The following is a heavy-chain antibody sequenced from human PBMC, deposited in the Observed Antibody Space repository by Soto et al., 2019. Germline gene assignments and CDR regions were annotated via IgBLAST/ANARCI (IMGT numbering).Heavy chain of an antibody. V-gene: IGHV3-30-3*01. CDR3: ARSRHGSGSYTHFYYGLAV. Sequence: QVQLVESGGGVVQPGRSLRLSCAASGFTFISYAMHWVRQAPGKGLEWVAVISFDGSTEYYADSVKGRFTISRDNSKNSVSLQMNSLRSEDTAVYCCARSRHGSGSYTHFYYGLAVWGQGTTVTVSS. D-gene: IGHD3-10*01. J-gene: IGHJ6*02. CDR1: GFTFISYA. CDR2: ISFDGSTE.